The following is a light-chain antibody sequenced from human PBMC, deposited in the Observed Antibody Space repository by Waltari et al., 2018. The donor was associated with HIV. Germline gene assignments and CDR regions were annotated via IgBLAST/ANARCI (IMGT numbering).Light chain of an antibody. J-gene: IGLJ3*02. CDR2: GNN. CDR3: HSYDSGLGAL. Sequence: QSVLTPPPSVTGAPGQKVTISCTGSTSNLGADYDVHWYHQLPGRAPKVLIYGNNKRPSGIPDRFSGSKSGTSASLAITGLQSDDEADYYCHSYDSGLGALFGGGTKVTVL. V-gene: IGLV1-40*01. CDR1: TSNLGADYD.